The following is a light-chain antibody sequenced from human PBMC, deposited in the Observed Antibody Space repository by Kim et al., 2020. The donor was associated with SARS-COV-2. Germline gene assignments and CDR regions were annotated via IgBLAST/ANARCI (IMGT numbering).Light chain of an antibody. V-gene: IGKV1-5*03. CDR2: TAS. CDR3: QQANGYSRT. CDR1: QAISSY. Sequence: DIQMTQSPSTLSASVGDKVTITCRASQAISSYLAWYQQKPGKAPKLLIYTASSLQSGVPSRFSGSGSGTEFTLTISGLQPDDFATYYCQQANGYSRTFGPGTKVDIK. J-gene: IGKJ1*01.